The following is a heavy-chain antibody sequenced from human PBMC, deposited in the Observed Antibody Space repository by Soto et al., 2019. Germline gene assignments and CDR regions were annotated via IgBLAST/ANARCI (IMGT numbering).Heavy chain of an antibody. D-gene: IGHD6-13*01. CDR2: IWYDGSNK. CDR3: ARGRGYSRSEEVRRRTASWFDP. Sequence: QVQLVESGGGVVQPGRSLRLSCAASGFTFSSYGMHWVRQAPGKGLEWVAVIWYDGSNKYYADSVKGRFTISRDNSKNTLYLQMNSLRAEDTAVYYCARGRGYSRSEEVRRRTASWFDPWGQGTLVTVSS. J-gene: IGHJ5*02. V-gene: IGHV3-33*01. CDR1: GFTFSSYG.